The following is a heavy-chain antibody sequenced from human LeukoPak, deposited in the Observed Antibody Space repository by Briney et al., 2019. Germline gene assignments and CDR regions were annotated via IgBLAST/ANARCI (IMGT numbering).Heavy chain of an antibody. Sequence: GASVKVSCEASGYTFTSYGISWVRQAPGQGLEWMGWISAYNGNTNYAQNLQGRVTMTTDTSTSTAYMELRSLRSDDTAVYYCASLVVPAVLDAFDIWGQGTMVTVSS. CDR1: GYTFTSYG. CDR2: ISAYNGNT. D-gene: IGHD2-2*01. V-gene: IGHV1-18*01. J-gene: IGHJ3*02. CDR3: ASLVVPAVLDAFDI.